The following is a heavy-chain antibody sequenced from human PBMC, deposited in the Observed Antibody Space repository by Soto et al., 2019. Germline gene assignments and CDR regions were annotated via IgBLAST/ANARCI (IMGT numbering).Heavy chain of an antibody. CDR2: IYSGGST. CDR1: GFTVSSNY. V-gene: IGHV3-53*01. J-gene: IGHJ6*03. Sequence: GSLRLSCAASGFTVSSNYMSWVRQAPGKGLEWVSVIYSGGSTYYADSVKGRFTISRDNSKNTLYLQMNSLRAEDTAVYYCARAPLTGTTGYYMDVWGKGTTVTVSS. CDR3: ARAPLTGTTGYYMDV. D-gene: IGHD1-7*01.